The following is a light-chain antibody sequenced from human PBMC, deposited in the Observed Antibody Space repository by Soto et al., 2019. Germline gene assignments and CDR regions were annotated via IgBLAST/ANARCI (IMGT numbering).Light chain of an antibody. J-gene: IGKJ2*01. V-gene: IGKV3-15*01. CDR3: QQYDNWPPYT. CDR1: QSVSSN. CDR2: GAS. Sequence: EIVMTQSPATLSVSPGERATLSCRASQSVSSNLAWYQQKPGQAPRLLFYGASTRATGIPARFSGSGSGTEFTLTINSLQSEDFAVYYCQQYDNWPPYTFGQGTKLQIK.